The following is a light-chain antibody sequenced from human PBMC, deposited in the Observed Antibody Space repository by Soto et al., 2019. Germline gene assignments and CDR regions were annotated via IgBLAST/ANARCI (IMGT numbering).Light chain of an antibody. CDR3: LRYNAFSQT. V-gene: IGKV1-5*01. J-gene: IGKJ1*01. CDR2: VAS. Sequence: DIQMTQSPSTLSASVGDRVTITCRASQSMNDWLAWYQQKPGKAPKVLIYVASSLQSGVPSRFSGSGSGTEFTLTIGSLQPDDVATYYCLRYNAFSQTFGQGTKVEI. CDR1: QSMNDW.